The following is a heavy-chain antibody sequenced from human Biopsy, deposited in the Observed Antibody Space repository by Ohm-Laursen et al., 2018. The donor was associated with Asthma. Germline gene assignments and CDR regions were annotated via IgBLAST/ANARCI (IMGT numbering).Heavy chain of an antibody. D-gene: IGHD3-10*01. Sequence: GSLRLSCAASGFDFSDYTMNWVRQAPGKGLEWVSSISSLSRYKYYSDSLRGRVTISRDNAKSSLHLQMSSLRVEDTAVYFCARDFTIGSGSPFHFWGPGTLVTVSS. V-gene: IGHV3-21*01. CDR1: GFDFSDYT. J-gene: IGHJ4*03. CDR3: ARDFTIGSGSPFHF. CDR2: ISSLSRYK.